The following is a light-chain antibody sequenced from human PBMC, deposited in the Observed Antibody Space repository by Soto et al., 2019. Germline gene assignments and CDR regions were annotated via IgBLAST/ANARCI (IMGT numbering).Light chain of an antibody. CDR3: SSYTSSSTIWV. J-gene: IGLJ3*02. V-gene: IGLV2-14*01. Sequence: QSALTQPASVSGSPGQSITISCTGTSSDVGGYNSVSWYQQHPGKAPKLAIYEVSTRPSGVSNRFSASKSGNTASLTISGLQAEDEADYYCSSYTSSSTIWVFVEGTKLTVL. CDR2: EVS. CDR1: SSDVGGYNS.